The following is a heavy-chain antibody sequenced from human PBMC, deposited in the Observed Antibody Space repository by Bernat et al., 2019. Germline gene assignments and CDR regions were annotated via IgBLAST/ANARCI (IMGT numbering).Heavy chain of an antibody. CDR2: IYSGGST. J-gene: IGHJ4*02. V-gene: IGHV3-66*01. D-gene: IGHD5-18*01. CDR3: ARDISTYGYGYFDY. CDR1: GFTVSSNY. Sequence: EVQLLESGGGLVQPGESLRLSCAASGFTVSSNYMSWVRQAPGKGLAWVSVIYSGGSTYYADVVKGRFTMSRDNSRNTLYLQMNSLRAEDTAVYYCARDISTYGYGYFDYWGQGTLVTVSS.